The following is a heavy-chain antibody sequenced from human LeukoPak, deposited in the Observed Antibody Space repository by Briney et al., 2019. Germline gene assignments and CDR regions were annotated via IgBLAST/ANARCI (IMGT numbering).Heavy chain of an antibody. CDR1: GFTFSSYS. CDR3: ARDVIVVVGADYYGMDV. J-gene: IGHJ6*02. Sequence: GGSLRLSCAASGFTFSSYSMNWVRQAPGKGLEWVSSISSSSSYIYYADSVKGRFTISRDNAKNSLYLQMNSLRAEDTAVYYCARDVIVVVGADYYGMDVWGQGTTVTVSS. D-gene: IGHD2-15*01. CDR2: ISSSSSYI. V-gene: IGHV3-21*01.